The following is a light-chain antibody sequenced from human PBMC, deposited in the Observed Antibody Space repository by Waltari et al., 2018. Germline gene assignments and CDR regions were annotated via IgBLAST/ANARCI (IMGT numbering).Light chain of an antibody. CDR2: GAS. CDR3: QQYNNWLT. V-gene: IGKV3-15*01. CDR1: QSVSSN. Sequence: EIVMTQSPATLSVSPGERATRSCRASQSVSSNLACYQQKPGQAPRLLIYGASTRATGIPARFSGSGSGTEFTLTISSMQSEDFAVYYCQQYNNWLTFGGGTKVEIK. J-gene: IGKJ4*01.